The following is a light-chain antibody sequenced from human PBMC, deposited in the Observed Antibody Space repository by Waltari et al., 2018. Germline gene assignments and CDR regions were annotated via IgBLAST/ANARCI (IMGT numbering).Light chain of an antibody. CDR3: QQYNSYPYT. V-gene: IGKV1-5*03. J-gene: IGKJ2*01. CDR2: KAS. Sequence: IQGTQSPSTLPASVGDRVTITCRASQSISSWLAWYQQNPGKAPNLLIYKASSLESGVPSRFSGSGSGTEFTLTISSLQPDDFATYYCQQYNSYPYTFGQGTKLEIK. CDR1: QSISSW.